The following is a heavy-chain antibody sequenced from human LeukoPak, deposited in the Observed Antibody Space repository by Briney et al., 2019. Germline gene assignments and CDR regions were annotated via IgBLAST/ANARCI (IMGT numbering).Heavy chain of an antibody. Sequence: PGGSLRLSCGASGFTFSSYLMSWVRQAPGKGLEWVANIKQDGSEKYYVDSVKGRFTISRDNAKNSLYLQMNSLRAEDTAVYYCARNSGTNPWGQGTLVTVSS. CDR2: IKQDGSEK. CDR3: ARNSGTNP. J-gene: IGHJ5*02. D-gene: IGHD1-26*01. CDR1: GFTFSSYL. V-gene: IGHV3-7*01.